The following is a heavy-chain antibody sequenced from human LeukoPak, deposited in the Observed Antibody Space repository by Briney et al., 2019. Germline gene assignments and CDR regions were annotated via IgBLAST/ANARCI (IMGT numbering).Heavy chain of an antibody. CDR1: GFTFSIHG. CDR3: ARVGRGVYGMDV. Sequence: PGGSLRLSCAASGFTFSIHGMNWVRQAPGKGLEWGSYIINSGGTIYYTDSVQGRFTISRDNARNSLFLQMNSLRDEDTAVYYCARVGRGVYGMDVWGQGTTVTVSS. V-gene: IGHV3-48*02. CDR2: IINSGGTI. D-gene: IGHD3-10*01. J-gene: IGHJ6*02.